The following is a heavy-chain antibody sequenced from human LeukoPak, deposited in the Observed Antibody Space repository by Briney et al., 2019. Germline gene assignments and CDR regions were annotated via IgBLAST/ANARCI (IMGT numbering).Heavy chain of an antibody. J-gene: IGHJ4*02. D-gene: IGHD6-19*01. V-gene: IGHV4-59*01. CDR2: IYYSGST. Sequence: SETLSLTCTVSGGSISSYCWSWIRQPPGKGLEWIGYIYYSGSTNYNPSLKSRVTISVDTSKNQFSLKLSSVTAADTAVYYCARVDDSSGWYGFDYWGQGTLVTVSS. CDR1: GGSISSYC. CDR3: ARVDDSSGWYGFDY.